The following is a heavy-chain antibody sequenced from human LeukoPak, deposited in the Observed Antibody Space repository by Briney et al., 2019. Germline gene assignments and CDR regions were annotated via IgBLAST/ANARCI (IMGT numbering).Heavy chain of an antibody. J-gene: IGHJ4*02. CDR1: GLTFSNAW. D-gene: IGHD4-17*01. CDR2: IKSKTEGGTT. CDR3: ATRPPPYGDFYFDF. V-gene: IGHV3-15*01. Sequence: GGSLRLPCAASGLTFSNAWKSWVRQAPGKGLEWVGRIKSKTEGGTTDYAAPVKGRFTISRDDSKNTLYLQMNSMTTEDTAFYFCATRPPPYGDFYFDFWGRGALVAVSS.